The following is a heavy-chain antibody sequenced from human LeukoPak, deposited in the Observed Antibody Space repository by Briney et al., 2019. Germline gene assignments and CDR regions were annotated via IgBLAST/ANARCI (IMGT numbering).Heavy chain of an antibody. Sequence: ASVKVSCKASGYTFTSYDINWVRQATGQGLEWMGWMNPNSGEIGYAQKFQGRITMTSDTSITPAYMELSSLRSEDTAVYYCTRELRRHDQWGQGTLVAVSS. J-gene: IGHJ4*02. V-gene: IGHV1-8*01. CDR1: GYTFTSYD. CDR2: MNPNSGEI. CDR3: TRELRRHDQ. D-gene: IGHD5-24*01.